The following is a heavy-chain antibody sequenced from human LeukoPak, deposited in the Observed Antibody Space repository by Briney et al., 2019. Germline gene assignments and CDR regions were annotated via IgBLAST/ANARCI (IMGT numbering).Heavy chain of an antibody. CDR2: IRYDGTNK. CDR1: GFTFSSYG. Sequence: PGGSLRLSCAASGFTFSSYGMHWVRQAPGKGLEWVAFIRYDGTNKYYADSVKGRFTISRDNSKNTMYLLMNSLRAEDTAVYFCATGRDTAMVRLDYWGQGTLVTVSS. D-gene: IGHD5-18*01. CDR3: ATGRDTAMVRLDY. V-gene: IGHV3-30*02. J-gene: IGHJ4*02.